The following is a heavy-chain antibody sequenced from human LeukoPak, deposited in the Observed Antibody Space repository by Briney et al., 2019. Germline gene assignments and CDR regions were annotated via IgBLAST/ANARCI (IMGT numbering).Heavy chain of an antibody. J-gene: IGHJ5*02. CDR1: GFTFSSYA. D-gene: IGHD1-1*01. CDR3: ARDGRTGTRSWFDP. CDR2: ISSNGGST. V-gene: IGHV3-64*01. Sequence: GGSLRLSCAASGFTFSSYAMHWVRQAPGKGLEYVSAISSNGGSTYYANSVKGRFTISRDNSKNTLYLQMGSLRAEDMAVYYCARDGRTGTRSWFDPWGQGTLVTVSS.